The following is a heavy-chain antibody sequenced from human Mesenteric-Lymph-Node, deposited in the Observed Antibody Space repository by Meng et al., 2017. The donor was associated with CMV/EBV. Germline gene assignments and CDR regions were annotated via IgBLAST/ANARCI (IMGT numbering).Heavy chain of an antibody. D-gene: IGHD1-1*01. Sequence: GGSLRLSCAASGFTFNNYEMNWVRQAPGKGLEWLSSISASASSIFYADSVKGRFTISRENAQSSLYLQMNSLRADDTAVYYCARDRVAYNYRPWDHDSGMDVWGRGTTVTVSS. CDR3: ARDRVAYNYRPWDHDSGMDV. CDR2: ISASASSI. J-gene: IGHJ6*02. CDR1: GFTFNNYE. V-gene: IGHV3-48*03.